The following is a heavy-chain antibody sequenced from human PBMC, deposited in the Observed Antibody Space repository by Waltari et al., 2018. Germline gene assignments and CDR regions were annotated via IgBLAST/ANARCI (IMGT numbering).Heavy chain of an antibody. CDR1: GGSFSGYY. CDR3: ARRGAAAGLAL. J-gene: IGHJ6*02. CDR2: INHSGST. Sequence: QVQLQQWGAGLLKPSETLSLNCAVYGGSFSGYYWSWSRQPPGKGQEWIGEINHSGSTDYNPCLMGRVTISVDTSKNQCSLKLGSVSAAATAGYYGARRGAAAGLALCGQGTTVTVSS. D-gene: IGHD6-13*01. V-gene: IGHV4-34*01.